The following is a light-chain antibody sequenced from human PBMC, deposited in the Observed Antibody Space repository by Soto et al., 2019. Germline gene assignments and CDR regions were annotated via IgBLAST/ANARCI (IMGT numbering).Light chain of an antibody. CDR3: MQALQSPQLT. V-gene: IGKV2-28*01. CDR2: FGS. Sequence: RVTPGERASASCRSSVGLLHTNRNNYLDWYFQKPGQSPQLLIYFGSSRASGVPDRFSGSGSGTDFTLKISRVEPEDVGVYYCMQALQSPQLTFGEVTNLDIK. J-gene: IGKJ4*01. CDR1: VGLLHTNRNNY.